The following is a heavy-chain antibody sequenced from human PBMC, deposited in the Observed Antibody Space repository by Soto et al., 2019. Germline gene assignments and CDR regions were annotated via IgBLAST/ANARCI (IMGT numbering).Heavy chain of an antibody. CDR2: IYHSGST. CDR1: GGSINTGDYY. Sequence: QVQLQESGPGLVKPSQTLSLTCTVSGGSINTGDYYWSWIRQHPGKGLEWIGYIYHSGSTDYNPSLKSRVTISLDMSKNQFSLKLSSVTAADTAVYYCARLIVVRGVINWYFDLWGRGTLVTVSS. V-gene: IGHV4-31*03. CDR3: ARLIVVRGVINWYFDL. D-gene: IGHD3-10*01. J-gene: IGHJ2*01.